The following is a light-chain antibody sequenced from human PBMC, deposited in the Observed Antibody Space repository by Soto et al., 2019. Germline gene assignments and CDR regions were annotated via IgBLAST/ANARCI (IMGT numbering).Light chain of an antibody. CDR3: QQRSSWPYT. V-gene: IGKV3-11*01. CDR1: QSVSSY. CDR2: DAS. Sequence: EIVLTQSPAILSLSPGERATLSCRASQSVSSYLAWYQQKLGQAPRLLIYDASNRATGIPARFSGSGSGTDFTLTISSLAPEDFAVYYCQQRSSWPYTFGQGTKLEIK. J-gene: IGKJ2*01.